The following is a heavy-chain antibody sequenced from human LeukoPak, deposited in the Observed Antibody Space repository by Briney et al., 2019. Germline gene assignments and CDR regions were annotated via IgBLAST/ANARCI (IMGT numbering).Heavy chain of an antibody. D-gene: IGHD4/OR15-4a*01. J-gene: IGHJ4*02. CDR2: IWYDGSNQ. CDR1: GFTFSNYG. Sequence: PGRSLRLSCAASGFTFSNYGIHWVRQAPGKGLEWVAVIWYDGSNQYYADSVKGRFTVSRDNSRNTLYLQMNTLRAEDTAVYYCASDYGANCCSYFDYWGQGTLVTVSS. CDR3: ASDYGANCCSYFDY. V-gene: IGHV3-33*01.